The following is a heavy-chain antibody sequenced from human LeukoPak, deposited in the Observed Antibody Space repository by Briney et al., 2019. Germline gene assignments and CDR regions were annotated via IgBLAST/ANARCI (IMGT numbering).Heavy chain of an antibody. CDR3: AEDQDCSGGSCQFDY. CDR2: ISYDGSNK. D-gene: IGHD2-15*01. Sequence: PGRSLRLSCAASGFTFSSYGMHWVRQAPGKGLEWVAVISYDGSNKYYADSVKGRFTISRDNSKNTLYLQMNSLRAEDMAVYYCAEDQDCSGGSCQFDYWGQGTLVTVSS. CDR1: GFTFSSYG. J-gene: IGHJ4*02. V-gene: IGHV3-30*18.